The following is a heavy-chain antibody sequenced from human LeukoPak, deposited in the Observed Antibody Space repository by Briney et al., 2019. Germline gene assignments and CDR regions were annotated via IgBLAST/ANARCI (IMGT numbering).Heavy chain of an antibody. Sequence: GGSLRLSCAASGFTFGDYWMHWVRQAPGKGLVWVSPISSSSSYIYYVDSVKGRFTISRDNAKNSLYLQMNSLRAEDTAVYYCARDPESTVTTLGYEIPSPWGQGTLVTVSS. CDR2: ISSSSSYI. D-gene: IGHD4-11*01. CDR3: ARDPESTVTTLGYEIPSP. CDR1: GFTFGDYW. V-gene: IGHV3-21*01. J-gene: IGHJ4*02.